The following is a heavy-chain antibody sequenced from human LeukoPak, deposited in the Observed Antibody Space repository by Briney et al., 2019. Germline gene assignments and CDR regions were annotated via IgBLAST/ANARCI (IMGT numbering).Heavy chain of an antibody. D-gene: IGHD5-18*01. V-gene: IGHV4-59*01. CDR2: IYYSGTT. J-gene: IGHJ3*02. Sequence: RPSETLSLTCTVSGGSISTYYWSWIRQPPGKGLEWIGYIYYSGTTNYNPSLTSRVTISVDTSKNQFSLKLSSVTAADTAVYYCARVTAMVDAFDIWGQGTMVTVSS. CDR1: GGSISTYY. CDR3: ARVTAMVDAFDI.